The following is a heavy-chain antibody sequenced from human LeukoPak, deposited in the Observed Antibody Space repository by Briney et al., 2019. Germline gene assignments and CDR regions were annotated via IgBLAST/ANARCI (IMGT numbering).Heavy chain of an antibody. V-gene: IGHV4-38-2*01. CDR2: IYHSGST. Sequence: SETLSLTCAVSGYSISSGYYWGWIRQPPGKGLGWIGSIYHSGSTYYNPSLKSRVTISVDTSKNQSSLKLSSVTAADTAVYYCARLGDIVVVPAVYFDYWGQGTLVTVSS. J-gene: IGHJ4*02. CDR1: GYSISSGYY. D-gene: IGHD2-2*01. CDR3: ARLGDIVVVPAVYFDY.